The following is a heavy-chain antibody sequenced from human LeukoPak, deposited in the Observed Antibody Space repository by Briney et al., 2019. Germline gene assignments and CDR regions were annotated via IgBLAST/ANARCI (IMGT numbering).Heavy chain of an antibody. CDR3: ARWNNWNDGGYYFDY. CDR2: IYSGAST. Sequence: GGSLRLSCAASGFTVSSNYMSWVRQAPGQGLEWVSVIYSGASTYYADSVKGRFTISRHNSKNTLYLQMNSLRAEDTAVYYCARWNNWNDGGYYFDYWGQGTLVTVSS. D-gene: IGHD1-1*01. CDR1: GFTVSSNY. V-gene: IGHV3-53*04. J-gene: IGHJ4*02.